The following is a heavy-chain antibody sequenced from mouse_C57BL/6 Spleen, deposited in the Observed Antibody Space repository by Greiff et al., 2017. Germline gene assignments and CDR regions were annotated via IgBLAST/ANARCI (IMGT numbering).Heavy chain of an antibody. D-gene: IGHD1-1*01. V-gene: IGHV3-6*01. Sequence: EVQLQQSGPGLVKPSQSLSLTCSVTGYSITSGYYWYWIRQFPGNKLEWMGYISYDGSNNYNPSLKNRISITRDTSKNQLFLKLNTVTTEDTATYYWARRGLLLPYFDYWGQGTTLTVSS. CDR1: GYSITSGYY. CDR3: ARRGLLLPYFDY. J-gene: IGHJ2*01. CDR2: ISYDGSN.